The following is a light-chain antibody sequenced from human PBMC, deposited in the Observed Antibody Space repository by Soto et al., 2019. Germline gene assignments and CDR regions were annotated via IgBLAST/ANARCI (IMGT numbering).Light chain of an antibody. V-gene: IGKV3-11*01. CDR2: DAS. J-gene: IGKJ3*01. CDR1: QSVSSY. CDR3: QQRSNWPS. Sequence: EIVMTQSPATLSVSPGERAPLSCRASQSVSSYLAWYQQKPGQAPRLLIYDASNRATGIPARFSGSGSGTDFTLTISSLEPEDFAVYYCQQRSNWPSFGPGTKVDI.